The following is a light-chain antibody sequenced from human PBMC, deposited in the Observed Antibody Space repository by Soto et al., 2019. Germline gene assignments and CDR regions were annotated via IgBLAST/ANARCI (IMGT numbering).Light chain of an antibody. CDR3: AAWDASLNGWV. Sequence: QSVLTQPPSASGTPGQRVTISCSGSSSNIGSNTVNWYQQLPGTAPQLLIYTNSQRPSGVPDRFSGSKSGTSASLAISGLQSEDEADYYCAAWDASLNGWVFGGGTKVTVL. J-gene: IGLJ3*02. V-gene: IGLV1-44*01. CDR2: TNS. CDR1: SSNIGSNT.